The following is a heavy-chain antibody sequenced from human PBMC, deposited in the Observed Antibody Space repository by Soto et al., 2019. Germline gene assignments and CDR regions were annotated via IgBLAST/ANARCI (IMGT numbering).Heavy chain of an antibody. J-gene: IGHJ4*02. D-gene: IGHD3-22*01. CDR1: GFTFSAYG. CDR2: ISHDGTNK. Sequence: QAQLVESGGGVVQPGESLRLSCEVSGFTFSAYGKHWVRQAPGKGLEWVAAISHDGTNKNYGDSVKGRFTISRDNSKKALYLQMNSLRPEDTALYYCGKDEYYYSRSGYYIFDSWGQGTLVTVSS. CDR3: GKDEYYYSRSGYYIFDS. V-gene: IGHV3-30*18.